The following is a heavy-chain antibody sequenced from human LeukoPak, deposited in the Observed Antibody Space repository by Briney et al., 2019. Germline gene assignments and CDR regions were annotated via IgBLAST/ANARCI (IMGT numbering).Heavy chain of an antibody. J-gene: IGHJ4*02. CDR1: GYTFTSYG. V-gene: IGHV1-18*01. CDR3: ARYDLTMVRGLVDY. Sequence: SSVKVSYKASGYTFTSYGISWVRQAPGQGLEWMEWISAYNGNTNYAQKLQGRVTMTTDTSTSTAYMELRSLRSDDTAVYYCARYDLTMVRGLVDYWGQGTLVTVSS. CDR2: ISAYNGNT. D-gene: IGHD3-10*01.